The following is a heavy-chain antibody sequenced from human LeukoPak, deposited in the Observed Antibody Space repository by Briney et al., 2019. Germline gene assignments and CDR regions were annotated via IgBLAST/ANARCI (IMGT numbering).Heavy chain of an antibody. V-gene: IGHV5-51*01. CDR1: GNTFGTYW. J-gene: IGHJ5*02. D-gene: IGHD3-10*01. CDR2: IFPRTSEV. Sequence: GESLKISCKDVGNTFGTYWVGWVRQMPGKGLEYMGIIFPRTSEVRYGPAFQGQVTISADKSLSTAYLQWTGLKASDTAMYYCARHTGRPQAGWFDPWGQGTLVTVSS. CDR3: ARHTGRPQAGWFDP.